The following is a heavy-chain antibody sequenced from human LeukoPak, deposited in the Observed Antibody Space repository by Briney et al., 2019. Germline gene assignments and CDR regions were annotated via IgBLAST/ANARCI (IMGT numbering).Heavy chain of an antibody. CDR1: GGSFSGYY. CDR2: INHSGST. J-gene: IGHJ6*03. V-gene: IGHV4-34*01. CDR3: ARRGSDYDTLTGYAAPYYYYYMDV. D-gene: IGHD3-9*01. Sequence: SETLSLTCAVYGGSFSGYYWSWIRRPPGKGLEWIGEINHSGSTNYNPSLKSRVTISVDTSKNQFSLKLSSVTAADTAVYYCARRGSDYDTLTGYAAPYYYYYMDVWGKGTTVTISS.